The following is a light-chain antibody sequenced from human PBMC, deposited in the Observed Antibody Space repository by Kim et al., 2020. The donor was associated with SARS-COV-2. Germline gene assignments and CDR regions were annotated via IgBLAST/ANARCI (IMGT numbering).Light chain of an antibody. Sequence: ASVKLPCTLSSGHSSYAIAWHQQQPEKGPRYLMNLNSDGSHSKGDGIPDRFSGSSSGAERYLTISSLQSEDEADYYCQTWGTGHVVFGGGTQLTVL. CDR2: LNSDGSH. CDR1: SGHSSYA. J-gene: IGLJ2*01. CDR3: QTWGTGHVV. V-gene: IGLV4-69*01.